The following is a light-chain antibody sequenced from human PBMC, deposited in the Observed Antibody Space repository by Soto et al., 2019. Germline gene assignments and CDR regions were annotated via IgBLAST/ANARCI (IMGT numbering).Light chain of an antibody. CDR2: EVN. J-gene: IGLJ3*02. Sequence: QSALTQPASVSGSPGQSITISCSGTRSDVGVNKYVSWFQQHPGKAPKLMIYEVNNRPSGVSNRISGSKSGNTASLTISGLQAEDEADYYCSSYTSSGTWVFGGGTQLTVL. V-gene: IGLV2-14*01. CDR1: RSDVGVNKY. CDR3: SSYTSSGTWV.